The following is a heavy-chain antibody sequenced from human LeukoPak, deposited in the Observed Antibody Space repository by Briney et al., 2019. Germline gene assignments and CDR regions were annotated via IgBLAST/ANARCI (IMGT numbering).Heavy chain of an antibody. CDR3: ARENITMIVVVIYYFDY. CDR2: IKQGGSEK. J-gene: IGHJ4*02. V-gene: IGHV3-7*01. Sequence: GGSLRLSCAASGFTFSSYWMSWVRQAPGKGLEWVANIKQGGSEKYYVDSVKGRFTISRDNAKNSLYLQMNSLRAEDTAVYYCARENITMIVVVIYYFDYWGQGTLVTVSS. CDR1: GFTFSSYW. D-gene: IGHD3-22*01.